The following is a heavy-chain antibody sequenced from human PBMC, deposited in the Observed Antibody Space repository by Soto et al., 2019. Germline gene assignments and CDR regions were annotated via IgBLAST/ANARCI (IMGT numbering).Heavy chain of an antibody. D-gene: IGHD6-13*01. J-gene: IGHJ6*03. Sequence: PSETLSLTCTVSGGSISSYYWSWIRQPPGKGLEWIGYIYYSGSTNYNPSLKSRVTISVDTSKNQFSLKLSSVTAADTAVYYCARLVARAAAALIYYYYYMDVWGKGTTVTVSS. CDR2: IYYSGST. V-gene: IGHV4-59*08. CDR3: ARLVARAAAALIYYYYYMDV. CDR1: GGSISSYY.